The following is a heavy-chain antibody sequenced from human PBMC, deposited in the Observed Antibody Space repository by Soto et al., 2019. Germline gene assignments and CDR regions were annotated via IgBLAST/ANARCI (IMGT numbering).Heavy chain of an antibody. D-gene: IGHD2-8*01. Sequence: ASVTVSRKPSVYSFSIYGISWVRQAPGQGLEWKGWISAYNGNTNNEQKLQSRVTMTPDTPTSTAYMELRSLRSDDRTVYYCARNGMTRDSWGQGTLVTVSS. CDR2: ISAYNGNT. V-gene: IGHV1-18*04. CDR3: ARNGMTRDS. J-gene: IGHJ4*02. CDR1: VYSFSIYG.